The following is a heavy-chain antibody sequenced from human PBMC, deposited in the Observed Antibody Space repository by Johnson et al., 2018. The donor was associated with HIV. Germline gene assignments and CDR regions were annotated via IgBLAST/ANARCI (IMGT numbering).Heavy chain of an antibody. CDR1: GFTFSNAW. CDR3: ARGYILTGYSGAFDM. D-gene: IGHD3-9*01. Sequence: MQLVESGGGLVKPGGSLRLSCAASGFTFSNAWMSWVRQAPGKGLGWVGRIKSKTDGGTTEYAAPGKGRFTISSDDSKNTLYLQMNSLRAEDTDVYYCARGYILTGYSGAFDMWGQGTMVTVSS. CDR2: IKSKTDGGTT. J-gene: IGHJ3*02. V-gene: IGHV3-15*01.